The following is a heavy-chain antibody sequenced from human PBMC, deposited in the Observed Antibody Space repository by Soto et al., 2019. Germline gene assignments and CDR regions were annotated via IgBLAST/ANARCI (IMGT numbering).Heavy chain of an antibody. CDR3: ARHFPEYGGSGSYYFVNWFDP. CDR1: GGSISSSSYY. V-gene: IGHV4-39*01. Sequence: QLQLQESGPGLVKPSETLSLTCTVSGGSISSSSYYWGWIRQPPGKGLEWIGSIYYSGSTYYNPSLKSRVTISVDTSKNQFSLKLSSVTAADTAVYYCARHFPEYGGSGSYYFVNWFDPWGQGTLVTVSS. J-gene: IGHJ5*02. CDR2: IYYSGST. D-gene: IGHD3-10*01.